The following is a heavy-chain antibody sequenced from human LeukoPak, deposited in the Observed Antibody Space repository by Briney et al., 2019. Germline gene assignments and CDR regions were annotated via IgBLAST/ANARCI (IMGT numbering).Heavy chain of an antibody. Sequence: SVKVSCKASGGTFSSYAISWVRQAPGQGLEWMRGIIPIFKTADYAQKFQGRVTITADESTSTAYMELSSLRSEDTAVYYCARVNYYGSGILFDYWGQGTLVTVSS. V-gene: IGHV1-69*01. CDR2: IIPIFKTA. D-gene: IGHD3-10*01. CDR3: ARVNYYGSGILFDY. J-gene: IGHJ4*02. CDR1: GGTFSSYA.